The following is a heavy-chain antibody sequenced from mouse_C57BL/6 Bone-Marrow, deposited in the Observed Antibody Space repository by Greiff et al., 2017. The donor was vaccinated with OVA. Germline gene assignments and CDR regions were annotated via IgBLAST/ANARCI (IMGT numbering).Heavy chain of an antibody. D-gene: IGHD2-3*01. CDR2: ISYDGSN. Sequence: EVKLVESGPGLVKPSQSLSLTCSVTGYSITSGYYWNWIRQFPGNKLEWMGYISYDGSNNYNPSLKNRISITRDTSKNQFFLKLNSVTTEDTATYYCARAYYDGYYPFAYWGQGTLVTVSA. V-gene: IGHV3-6*01. CDR3: ARAYYDGYYPFAY. J-gene: IGHJ3*01. CDR1: GYSITSGYY.